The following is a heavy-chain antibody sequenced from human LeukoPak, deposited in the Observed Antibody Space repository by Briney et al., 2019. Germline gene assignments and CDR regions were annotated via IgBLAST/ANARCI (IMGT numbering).Heavy chain of an antibody. CDR3: ARHQMRYSYGTLFDY. CDR2: IYTSGST. Sequence: TSETLSLTCTVSGVSVSSGTYYWSWIRQPPGKGLEWIGRIYTSGSTNYNPSLKSRVTMSADTSKNQFSLRLSSVTAADTAEYFCARHQMRYSYGTLFDYWGQGTLVTVSS. V-gene: IGHV4-61*02. CDR1: GVSVSSGTYY. D-gene: IGHD5-18*01. J-gene: IGHJ4*02.